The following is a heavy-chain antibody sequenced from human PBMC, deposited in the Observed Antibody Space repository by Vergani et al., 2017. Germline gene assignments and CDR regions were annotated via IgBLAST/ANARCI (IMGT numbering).Heavy chain of an antibody. D-gene: IGHD3-9*01. CDR2: VYWNDDE. CDR3: VHRLGYFDWDGAFDV. Sequence: QITLRESGPTLVKPTQTLTLTCTFSGFSLTTGGEGVGWIRQPPGRALELLAFVYWNDDERYSPSLKSRVTITKDTSKNEVILTIATMDTVDTATYYCVHRLGYFDWDGAFDVWGPGTMVTVSS. J-gene: IGHJ3*01. CDR1: GFSLTTGGEG. V-gene: IGHV2-5*01.